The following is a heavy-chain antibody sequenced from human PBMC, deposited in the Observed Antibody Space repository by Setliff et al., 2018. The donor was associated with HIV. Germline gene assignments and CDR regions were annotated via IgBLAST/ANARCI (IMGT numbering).Heavy chain of an antibody. CDR1: GYTFSTNA. V-gene: IGHV1-3*01. CDR3: ARPAYSSTWVDWYFDL. D-gene: IGHD6-13*01. Sequence: ASVKVSCKAFGYTFSTNAIHWVRQAPGQRLEWMGWINGGNGNTKYSQKFQDRVTITRDTSANTAYLELSGLRSEDTALYYCARPAYSSTWVDWYFDLWGRGTLVTVSS. CDR2: INGGNGNT. J-gene: IGHJ2*01.